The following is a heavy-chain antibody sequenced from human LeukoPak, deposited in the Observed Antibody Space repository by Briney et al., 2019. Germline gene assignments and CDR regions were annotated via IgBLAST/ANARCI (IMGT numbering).Heavy chain of an antibody. J-gene: IGHJ4*02. Sequence: ASVKVSCKASGYTFTTYGISWVRQAPGQGLEWMGCISAYNGNTNYVQKPQGRVPMTTDTSTSTAYMELRSLRSDDTAVYYCARDGGDYGDLVDYWGQGTLVTVSS. CDR2: ISAYNGNT. D-gene: IGHD4-17*01. V-gene: IGHV1-18*01. CDR3: ARDGGDYGDLVDY. CDR1: GYTFTTYG.